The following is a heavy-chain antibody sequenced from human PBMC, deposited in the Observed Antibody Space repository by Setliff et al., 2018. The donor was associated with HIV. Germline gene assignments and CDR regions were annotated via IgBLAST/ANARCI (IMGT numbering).Heavy chain of an antibody. J-gene: IGHJ6*03. CDR3: ARGGGTSSPIDYHYYIDV. V-gene: IGHV4-39*01. Sequence: PSETLSLTCTVSGDSISSSIYYWGWVRQPPGKGLEWIGGIYYTGSPFSNPSLKSRVTISVDTSNNQFSLKLSSVTAADTAVYYCARGGGTSSPIDYHYYIDVWGKGTTVTVSS. CDR1: GDSISSSIYY. CDR2: IYYTGSP. D-gene: IGHD6-6*01.